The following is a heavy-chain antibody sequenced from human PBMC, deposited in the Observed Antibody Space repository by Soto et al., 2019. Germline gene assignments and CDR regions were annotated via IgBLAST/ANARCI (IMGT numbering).Heavy chain of an antibody. V-gene: IGHV3-30-3*01. D-gene: IGHD3-10*01. CDR3: ARDPMGRYCGSGSYFFDY. CDR2: ITYDGSNK. J-gene: IGHJ4*02. CDR1: GFTFSSYA. Sequence: QVQLVEAGGGVVQPGRSLRLSCAASGFTFSSYAMHWVRQAPGKGLEWVAVITYDGSNKYYADSVKGRFTISGDNSKNKLYMQMNSLRAEDTAVYYWARDPMGRYCGSGSYFFDYWGQGTLVPVSS.